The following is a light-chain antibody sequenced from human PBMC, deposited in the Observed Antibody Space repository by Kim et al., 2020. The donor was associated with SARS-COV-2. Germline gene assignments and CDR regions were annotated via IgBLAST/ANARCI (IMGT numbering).Light chain of an antibody. V-gene: IGKV1-13*02. J-gene: IGKJ2*01. Sequence: SASIGDRVTITCRASQGFAGALAWYQQKPGKPPMLLIYDASSLESGVPSRFSGGGSGTDFTLTISSLQPEDFATYYCQQFYTYPHTFGPGTKLEI. CDR2: DAS. CDR3: QQFYTYPHT. CDR1: QGFAGA.